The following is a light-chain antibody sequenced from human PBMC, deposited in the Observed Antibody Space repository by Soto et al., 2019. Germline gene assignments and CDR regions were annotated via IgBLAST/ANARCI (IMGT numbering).Light chain of an antibody. CDR2: AAS. CDR3: QQTSSFPLT. V-gene: IGKV1-12*01. Sequence: DIQVTQSPSSVSASVGDRVTITCRASQGLVTWLASYQQKPGKAPKLLIYAASSFQSGVPSRFSGSGSGTDFTLTISSLQPEDFATYYCQQTSSFPLTFGGGTKVELK. CDR1: QGLVTW. J-gene: IGKJ4*01.